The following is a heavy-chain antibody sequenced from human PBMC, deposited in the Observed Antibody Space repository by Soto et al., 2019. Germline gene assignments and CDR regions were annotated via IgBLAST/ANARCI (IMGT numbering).Heavy chain of an antibody. CDR2: ISVSDGST. Sequence: GGSLRLSCAASGFAFSSYAMSWVRQAPGKGLEWVSFISVSDGSTFYADSVKGRFTISRDNSKNTLYLQLNSLRAEDTAIYYCAKSVASRPWYSDYWGRGTLVTVSS. CDR1: GFAFSSYA. J-gene: IGHJ4*02. V-gene: IGHV3-23*01. D-gene: IGHD6-6*01. CDR3: AKSVASRPWYSDY.